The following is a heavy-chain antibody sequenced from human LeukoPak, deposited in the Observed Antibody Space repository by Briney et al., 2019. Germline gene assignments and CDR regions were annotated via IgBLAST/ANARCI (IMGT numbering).Heavy chain of an antibody. V-gene: IGHV4-34*01. D-gene: IGHD6-19*01. CDR3: ARLAVAGLRKEFDY. CDR2: INHSGST. J-gene: IGHJ4*02. CDR1: GGFFNGYY. Sequence: SETLSLTCAALGGFFNGYYWSWIRQPPGKGLEWIGEINHSGSTNYNPSLKRRVTISIDTSKSQFSLNLNSVTAADTAMYYCARLAVAGLRKEFDYWGQGTLVTVSS.